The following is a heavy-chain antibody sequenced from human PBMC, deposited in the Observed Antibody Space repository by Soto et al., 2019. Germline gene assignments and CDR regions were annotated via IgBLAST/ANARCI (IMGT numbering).Heavy chain of an antibody. CDR1: GGSISSSSYY. J-gene: IGHJ6*02. CDR3: ARVAIACPSSSCYNHYYYSLDV. V-gene: IGHV4-39*01. CDR2: IYYSGST. D-gene: IGHD2-2*02. Sequence: SETLSLTCTVSGGSISSSSYYWGWIRQPPGKGLEWIGSIYYSGSTYYNPSLKSRVTISVDTSKNQFSLKLRSVTAADTAVYYCARVAIACPSSSCYNHYYYSLDVWGQGTTVTVSS.